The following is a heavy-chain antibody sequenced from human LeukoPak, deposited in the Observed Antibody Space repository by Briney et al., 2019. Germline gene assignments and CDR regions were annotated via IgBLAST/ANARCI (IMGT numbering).Heavy chain of an antibody. CDR1: GGSISSYY. V-gene: IGHV4-59*01. J-gene: IGHJ4*02. D-gene: IGHD1-1*01. CDR2: IHYTGSS. CDR3: ARSERGYMGGFEY. Sequence: SETLSLTCTVSGGSISSYYWSWIRQPPGKGLEWIGYIHYTGSSNYNPSLKSRVSISVDTSKNQFSLKLRSVTAADTAAYYCARSERGYMGGFEYWGQGTLVTVSS.